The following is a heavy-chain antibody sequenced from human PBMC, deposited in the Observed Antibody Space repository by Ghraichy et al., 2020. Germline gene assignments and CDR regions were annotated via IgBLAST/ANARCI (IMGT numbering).Heavy chain of an antibody. D-gene: IGHD1-26*01. CDR3: ARMYGSYSYYYYGMDV. CDR1: GFTFSSYS. Sequence: GGSLRLSCAASGFTFSSYSMNWVRQAPGKGLEWVSSISSSSSYIYYADSVKGRFTISRDNAKNSLYLQMNSLRAEDTAVYYCARMYGSYSYYYYGMDVWGQGTTVTVSS. V-gene: IGHV3-21*01. J-gene: IGHJ6*02. CDR2: ISSSSSYI.